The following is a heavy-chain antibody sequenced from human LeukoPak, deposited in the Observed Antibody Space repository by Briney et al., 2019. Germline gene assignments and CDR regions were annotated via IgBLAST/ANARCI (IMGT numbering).Heavy chain of an antibody. CDR2: ISSSGSTI. D-gene: IGHD6-13*01. CDR1: GFTFSSYE. CDR3: ARDPTAAAGTFSYFDY. V-gene: IGHV3-48*03. J-gene: IGHJ4*02. Sequence: PGGSLRLSCAASGFTFSSYEMNWVRQAPGKGLEGVSYISSSGSTIYYADSVKGRFTISRDNAKNSLYLQMNSLRAEDTAVYYCARDPTAAAGTFSYFDYWGQGTLVTVSS.